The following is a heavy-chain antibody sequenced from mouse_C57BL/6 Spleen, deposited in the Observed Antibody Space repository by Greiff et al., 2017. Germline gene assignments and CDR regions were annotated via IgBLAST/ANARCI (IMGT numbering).Heavy chain of an antibody. CDR3: ARRGVYDYDNYAMDY. Sequence: QVQLKESGPELVKPGASVKISCKASGYAFSSSWMNWVKQRPGKGLEWIGRIYPGDGDTNYNGKFKGKATLTADKSSSTAYMQLSSLTSEDSAVSFCARRGVYDYDNYAMDYWGQGTSVTVSS. CDR1: GYAFSSSW. CDR2: IYPGDGDT. J-gene: IGHJ4*01. D-gene: IGHD2-4*01. V-gene: IGHV1-82*01.